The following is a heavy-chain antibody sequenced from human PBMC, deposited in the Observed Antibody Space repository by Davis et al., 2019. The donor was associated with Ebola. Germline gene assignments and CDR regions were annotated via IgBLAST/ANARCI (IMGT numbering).Heavy chain of an antibody. D-gene: IGHD5-12*01. CDR1: GDSLSTNSAA. V-gene: IGHV6-1*01. J-gene: IGHJ4*02. Sequence: HSQTLSLTCAISGDSLSTNSAAWNWLRQSPSRGLEWLGRTYYNSKWYNDYAVSVKSRITINPDTSRNHFSLQLNSVTPEDTAVYYCVRGWLRGPFDYWGQGTLVTVSS. CDR2: TYYNSKWYN. CDR3: VRGWLRGPFDY.